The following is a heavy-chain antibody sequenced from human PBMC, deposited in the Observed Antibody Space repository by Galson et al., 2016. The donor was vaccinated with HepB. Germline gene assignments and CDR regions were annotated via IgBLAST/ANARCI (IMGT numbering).Heavy chain of an antibody. V-gene: IGHV3-33*06. CDR2: IWYDGNNK. Sequence: SCAASGFAFRTFGMHWVRQAPGKGLEWLAVIWYDGNNKYYLNSVKGRFTISRDNSKNMLYLQLSSLRVEDTAVYYCAKGLAYGSGTSCLSYSDSPGGGMDVWGQGTTVTVSS. CDR1: GFAFRTFG. CDR3: AKGLAYGSGTSCLSYSDSPGGGMDV. J-gene: IGHJ6*02. D-gene: IGHD2-2*01.